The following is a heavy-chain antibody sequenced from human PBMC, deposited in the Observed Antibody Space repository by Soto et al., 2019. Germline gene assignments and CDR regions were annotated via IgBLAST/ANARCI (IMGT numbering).Heavy chain of an antibody. J-gene: IGHJ5*02. Sequence: WTWIRQPPGKGLEWIGYISYTGTTNYNPSLKSRVTISVDTSKNQFSLRLSSVTPADTALYYCAKLVAVAGTDDWFDPWGQGTLFTVSS. V-gene: IGHV4-61*07. CDR2: ISYTGTT. CDR3: AKLVAVAGTDDWFDP. D-gene: IGHD6-19*01.